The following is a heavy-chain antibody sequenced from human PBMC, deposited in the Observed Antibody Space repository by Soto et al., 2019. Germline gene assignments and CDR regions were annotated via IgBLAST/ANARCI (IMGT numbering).Heavy chain of an antibody. V-gene: IGHV4-59*02. CDR2: IYLGGSA. D-gene: IGHD3-22*01. CDR3: TRGKWFPRGYGMDV. Sequence: QVQLQESGPGLVKPSETLSLTCTVSGDSVTSDYWSWIRQPPGKRLEYIGFIYLGGSANYNPSLESRVTISPDKSKNQLSLRLTSVTAADTAAYYCTRGKWFPRGYGMDVWGRGTTVTVS. J-gene: IGHJ6*02. CDR1: GDSVTSDY.